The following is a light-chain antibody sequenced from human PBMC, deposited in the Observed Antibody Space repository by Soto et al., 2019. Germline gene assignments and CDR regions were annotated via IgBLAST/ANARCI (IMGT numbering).Light chain of an antibody. CDR3: QQRSNWLWT. CDR1: QSIDSK. Sequence: IVMTQSPATLSVSPGERATLSCRAGQSIDSKLAWYQQRPGQAPRLLIYAASTRATGIPARFSGSGSGTEFTLTISGLQSEDFGVYYCQQRSNWLWTFGQGTKVEIK. J-gene: IGKJ1*01. V-gene: IGKV3-15*01. CDR2: AAS.